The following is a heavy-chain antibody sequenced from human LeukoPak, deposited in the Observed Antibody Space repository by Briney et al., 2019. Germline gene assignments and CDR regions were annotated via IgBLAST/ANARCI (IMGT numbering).Heavy chain of an antibody. V-gene: IGHV3-21*01. CDR2: ISSSSSYI. D-gene: IGHD2-2*01. CDR1: GFTFSSYS. CDR3: ARVKYQRAWFDP. Sequence: GGSLRLSCAASGFTFSSYSMNWVRQAPGKGLEWVSSISSSSSYIYYADSVKGRFTISRDNAKNSLYLQMNSLRAEDTAVYYCARVKYQRAWFDPWGQGTLVTVSS. J-gene: IGHJ5*02.